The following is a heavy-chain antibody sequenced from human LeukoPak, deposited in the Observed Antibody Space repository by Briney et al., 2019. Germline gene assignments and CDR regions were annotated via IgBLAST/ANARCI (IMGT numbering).Heavy chain of an antibody. D-gene: IGHD3-9*01. Sequence: ASVKVSCKASGYTFTSYDINWVRQATGQGLEWMGWMNPNSGNTGYAQKFQGRVTITRNTSISTAYMELSSLRSEDTAVYYCARVYRYYDILTGTMGPYYYYYMDVWGKGTTVTVSS. J-gene: IGHJ6*03. V-gene: IGHV1-8*03. CDR3: ARVYRYYDILTGTMGPYYYYYMDV. CDR2: MNPNSGNT. CDR1: GYTFTSYD.